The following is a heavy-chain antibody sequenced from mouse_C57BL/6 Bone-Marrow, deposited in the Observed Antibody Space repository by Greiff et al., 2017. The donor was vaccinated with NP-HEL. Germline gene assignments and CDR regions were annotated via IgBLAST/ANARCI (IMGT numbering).Heavy chain of an antibody. D-gene: IGHD2-5*01. Sequence: EVQGVESGGGLVQPGGSLKLSCAASGFTFSDYYMYWVRQTPEKRLEWVAYISNGGGSTYYPDTVKGRFTISRDNAKNTLYLQMSRLKSEDTAMYYCARHVGGAYSNYVAWFAYWGQGTLVTVSA. J-gene: IGHJ3*01. CDR1: GFTFSDYY. V-gene: IGHV5-12*01. CDR2: ISNGGGST. CDR3: ARHVGGAYSNYVAWFAY.